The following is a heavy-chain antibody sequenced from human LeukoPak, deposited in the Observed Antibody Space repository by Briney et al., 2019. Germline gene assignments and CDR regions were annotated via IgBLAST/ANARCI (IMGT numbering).Heavy chain of an antibody. J-gene: IGHJ3*02. CDR2: IKQDGSEN. D-gene: IGHD3-9*01. Sequence: GGSLRLSCEASGLTFGDYWMTWVRQAPGKGLECVANIKQDGSENHYVDSVKGRFTISRDNAKSSLSLQMNSLRAEDTAVYYCATYWRYFDWLLSDIWGLGTMVTVSS. V-gene: IGHV3-7*05. CDR1: GLTFGDYW. CDR3: ATYWRYFDWLLSDI.